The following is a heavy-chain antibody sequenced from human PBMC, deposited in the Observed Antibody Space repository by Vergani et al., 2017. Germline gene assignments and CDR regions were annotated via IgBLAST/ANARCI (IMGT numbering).Heavy chain of an antibody. CDR2: INAGNGNT. D-gene: IGHD5-12*01. CDR3: ARGGYSGYDTETFDY. CDR1: GYTFTSYA. J-gene: IGHJ4*02. Sequence: QVQLVQSGAEVKKPGASVKVSCKASGYTFTSYAMHWVRQAPGQRLEWMGWINAGNGNTKYSQKFQGRVTITRDTSASTAYMELSSLRSEDTAVYYCARGGYSGYDTETFDYWGQGTLVTVSS. V-gene: IGHV1-3*01.